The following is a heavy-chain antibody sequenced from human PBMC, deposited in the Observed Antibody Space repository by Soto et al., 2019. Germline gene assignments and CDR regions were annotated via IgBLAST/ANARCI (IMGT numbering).Heavy chain of an antibody. Sequence: EVQLVESGGGLVQPGGSLKLSCAASGFTFSGSAMHWVRQASGKGLEWVGRIRSKANSYATAYAASVKGRFTISRDDSKNTAYLQMNSLKTEDTAFYYCTRTMTTAAFDIGGQGTMVTVSS. CDR2: IRSKANSYAT. D-gene: IGHD4-17*01. J-gene: IGHJ3*02. CDR3: TRTMTTAAFDI. V-gene: IGHV3-73*02. CDR1: GFTFSGSA.